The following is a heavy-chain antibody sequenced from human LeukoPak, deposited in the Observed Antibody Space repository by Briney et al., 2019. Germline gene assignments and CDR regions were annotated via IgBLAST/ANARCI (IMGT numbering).Heavy chain of an antibody. D-gene: IGHD3-10*01. V-gene: IGHV4-4*07. CDR3: ARVVTMVRGVAYYYYYMDV. Sequence: SETLSLTCTVSGGSISSYYWSWIRQPAGKGLEWIGRIYTSGSTNYNPSLKSRVTMSVDTSKNQFSLKLSSVTAADTAVYYCARVVTMVRGVAYYYYYMDVWGKGTTVTVSS. CDR1: GGSISSYY. J-gene: IGHJ6*03. CDR2: IYTSGST.